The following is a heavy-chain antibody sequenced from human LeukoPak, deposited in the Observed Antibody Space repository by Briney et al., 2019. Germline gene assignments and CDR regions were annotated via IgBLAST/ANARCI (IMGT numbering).Heavy chain of an antibody. J-gene: IGHJ4*02. CDR3: ARGKYSYAYFGAYYFDY. V-gene: IGHV1-69*13. Sequence: SVKVSCKASGGTFSSYAISWVRQAPGQGLEWMGGIIPIFGTANYAQKFQGRVTITADESTSTAYMELSSLRSEDTAVYYCARGKYSYAYFGAYYFDYWGQGTLVTVSS. D-gene: IGHD5-18*01. CDR1: GGTFSSYA. CDR2: IIPIFGTA.